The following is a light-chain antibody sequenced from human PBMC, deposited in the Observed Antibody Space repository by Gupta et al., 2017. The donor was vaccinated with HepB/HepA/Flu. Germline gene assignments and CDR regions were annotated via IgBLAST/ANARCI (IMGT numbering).Light chain of an antibody. CDR1: KLGDKY. CDR3: QAWDSSTSV. CDR2: RDS. V-gene: IGLV3-1*01. J-gene: IGLJ2*01. Sequence: SYELTQPPSVSVSPGQTASITCSGDKLGDKYSCWYQQEPGQSRVLVIYRDSKRPSGIPERFSGSNSGNTATLTISGTQAMDEADYYCQAWDSSTSVFGGGTKLTVL.